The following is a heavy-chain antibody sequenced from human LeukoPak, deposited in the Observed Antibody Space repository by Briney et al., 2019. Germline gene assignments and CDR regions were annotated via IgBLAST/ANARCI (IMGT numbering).Heavy chain of an antibody. CDR3: ASGPITPHSYDSSGYYFDY. Sequence: SETLSLTCTVSGGSISSYYWSWIRQPAGKGLEWIGFIYTNGSTNYNPTHKSRVYMSVDTSKNQFSLKLSFVTAADTAVYYCASGPITPHSYDSSGYYFDYWGQGTLVTVSS. CDR1: GGSISSYY. J-gene: IGHJ4*02. V-gene: IGHV4-4*07. D-gene: IGHD3-22*01. CDR2: IYTNGST.